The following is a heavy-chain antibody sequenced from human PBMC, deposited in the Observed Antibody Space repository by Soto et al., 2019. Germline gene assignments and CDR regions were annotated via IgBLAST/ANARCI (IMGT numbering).Heavy chain of an antibody. CDR2: ISGSGGST. V-gene: IGHV3-23*01. Sequence: PGGSLRLSCAASGFTFSSYAMSWVRQAPGKGLEWVSAISGSGGSTYYADSVKGRFTISRDNSKNTLYLQMNSLRAEDTAVYYCAKRGTIAVAGKGSYYYYGMDVWGQGTTVTVSS. CDR1: GFTFSSYA. J-gene: IGHJ6*02. D-gene: IGHD6-19*01. CDR3: AKRGTIAVAGKGSYYYYGMDV.